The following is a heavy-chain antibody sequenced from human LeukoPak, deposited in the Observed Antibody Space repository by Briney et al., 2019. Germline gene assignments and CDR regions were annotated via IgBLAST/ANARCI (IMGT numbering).Heavy chain of an antibody. CDR1: GGSFSGYY. CDR3: ARVPYYDSSGSRDAFDI. D-gene: IGHD3-22*01. Sequence: SETLSLTCAVYGGSFSGYYWSWIRRPPGKGLAWIGEINHSGSTNYNPSLKSRVTISVDTSKNQFSLKLSSVTAADTAVYYCARVPYYDSSGSRDAFDIWGQGTMVTVSS. CDR2: INHSGST. J-gene: IGHJ3*02. V-gene: IGHV4-34*01.